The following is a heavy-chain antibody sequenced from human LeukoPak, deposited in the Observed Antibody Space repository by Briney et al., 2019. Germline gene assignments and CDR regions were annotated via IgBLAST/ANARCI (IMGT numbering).Heavy chain of an antibody. CDR1: GFTFSSYA. V-gene: IGHV3-30-3*01. D-gene: IGHD2-2*01. CDR3: ARDQGYCSSTSCPRAFDI. Sequence: GGSLRLSCAASGFTFSSYAMHWVRQAPGKGLEWVAVISYDGSNKYYADPVKGRFTISRDNSKNTLYLQMNSLRAEDTAVYYCARDQGYCSSTSCPRAFDIWGQGTMVTVSS. CDR2: ISYDGSNK. J-gene: IGHJ3*02.